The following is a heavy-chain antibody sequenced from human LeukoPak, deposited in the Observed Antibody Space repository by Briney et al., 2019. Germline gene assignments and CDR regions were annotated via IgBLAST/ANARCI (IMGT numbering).Heavy chain of an antibody. CDR2: INPNSGGT. CDR3: ARGSGYSYGPIDY. V-gene: IGHV1-2*02. J-gene: IGHJ4*02. CDR1: GYTFTGYY. Sequence: REASVKVSCKASGYTFTGYYMHWVRQALGQGLEWMGWINPNSGGTNYAQKFQGRVTMTRDTSISTAYMELSRLRSDDTAVYYCARGSGYSYGPIDYWGQGTLVTVSS. D-gene: IGHD5-18*01.